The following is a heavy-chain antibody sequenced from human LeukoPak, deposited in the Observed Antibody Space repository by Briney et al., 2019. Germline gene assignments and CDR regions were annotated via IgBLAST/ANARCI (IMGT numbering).Heavy chain of an antibody. Sequence: SETLSLTCTVSGGSISSGDYYWSWVRQPPGKGLEWIGYIYYSGSTYYNPSLKSRVTISVDTSKNQFSLKLSSVTAADTAVYYCARDRCGGGCYSYAFDIWGQGTMVTVSS. CDR1: GGSISSGDYY. CDR2: IYYSGST. D-gene: IGHD2-21*02. V-gene: IGHV4-30-4*01. J-gene: IGHJ3*02. CDR3: ARDRCGGGCYSYAFDI.